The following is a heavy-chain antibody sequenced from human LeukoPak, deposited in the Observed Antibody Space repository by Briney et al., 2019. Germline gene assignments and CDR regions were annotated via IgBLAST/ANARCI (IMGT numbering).Heavy chain of an antibody. CDR1: GYSISSGYY. CDR2: IYHSRSGST. CDR3: ARPVXXXXTNXXXX. J-gene: IGHJ3*01. V-gene: IGHV4-38-2*01. Sequence: PSETLSLTCAVSGYSISSGYYWGWIRQPPGRGLEWIGSIYHSRSGSTYYNPSLKSRVTMSVDMSKNQFSLKLTSVTAADTAVYYCARPVXXXXTNXXXXWXQGTMVXVSS.